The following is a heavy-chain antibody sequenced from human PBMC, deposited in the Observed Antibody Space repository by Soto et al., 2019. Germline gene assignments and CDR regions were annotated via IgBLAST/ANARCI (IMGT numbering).Heavy chain of an antibody. Sequence: GGSLRLSCAASGFSFSDHYMDWVRQAPGKGLEWVGRTRNKANSYTTEYAASVKGRFTISRDDSKNSLYLQMNSLKAEDTAVYYCARALMTTVTYFDYWGQGALVTVSS. CDR3: ARALMTTVTYFDY. V-gene: IGHV3-72*01. CDR2: TRNKANSYTT. J-gene: IGHJ4*02. CDR1: GFSFSDHY. D-gene: IGHD4-17*01.